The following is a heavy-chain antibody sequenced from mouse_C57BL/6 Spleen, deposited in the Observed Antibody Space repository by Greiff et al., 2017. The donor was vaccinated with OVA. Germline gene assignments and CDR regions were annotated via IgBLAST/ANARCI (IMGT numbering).Heavy chain of an antibody. D-gene: IGHD1-1*01. J-gene: IGHJ2*01. Sequence: VQLQQSGAELVRPGASVKLSCTASGFNIKDYYMHWVKQRPEQGLEWIGRIDPEDGDTEYAPKFQGKATMTADTSSNTAYLQLSSLTSEDTAVYYCAKGIYYGSRAYYFDYWGQGTTLTVSS. CDR1: GFNIKDYY. CDR3: AKGIYYGSRAYYFDY. CDR2: IDPEDGDT. V-gene: IGHV14-1*01.